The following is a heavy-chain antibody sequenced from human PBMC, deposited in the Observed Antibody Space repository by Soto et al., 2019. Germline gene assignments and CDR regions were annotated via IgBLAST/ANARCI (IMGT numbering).Heavy chain of an antibody. CDR2: ISYDGRDQ. CDR1: GFSVSNCA. J-gene: IGHJ4*02. V-gene: IGHV3-30*04. D-gene: IGHD3-10*01. CDR3: TRDTGRTASYASGDY. Sequence: QVQLVESGGGVVQPGSSLRLSCAASGFSVSNCAMHWVRQAPGKGLEWVAAISYDGRDQYYADSVKGRFTISRDNSKNTLFLQMNSLRGDDTALYYCTRDTGRTASYASGDYWGQGTLVTVSS.